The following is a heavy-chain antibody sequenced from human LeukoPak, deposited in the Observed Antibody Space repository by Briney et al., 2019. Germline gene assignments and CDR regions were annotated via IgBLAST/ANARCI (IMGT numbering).Heavy chain of an antibody. CDR1: GGTFSSYA. Sequence: SAKVSCKASGGTFSSYAISWVRQAPGQGLEWMGRIIPIFGIANYAQKFQGRVTITADKSTSTAYMELSSPRSEDTAVYYCATYSGSYWGGNWFDPWGQGTLVTVSS. CDR3: ATYSGSYWGGNWFDP. V-gene: IGHV1-69*04. CDR2: IIPIFGIA. J-gene: IGHJ5*02. D-gene: IGHD1-26*01.